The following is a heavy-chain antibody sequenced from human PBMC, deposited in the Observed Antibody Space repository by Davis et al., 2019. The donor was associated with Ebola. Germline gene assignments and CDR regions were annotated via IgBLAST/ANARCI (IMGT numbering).Heavy chain of an antibody. V-gene: IGHV4-34*01. CDR3: ARKPARWENWFDP. D-gene: IGHD2-2*01. CDR1: GGSFSGYY. CDR2: INHSGST. Sequence: SETLSLTCAVYGGSFSGYYWSWIRQPPGKGLEWIGEINHSGSTNYNPSLKSRVTISVDTSKNQFSLKLSSVTAADTAVYHCARKPARWENWFDPWGQGTLVTVSS. J-gene: IGHJ5*02.